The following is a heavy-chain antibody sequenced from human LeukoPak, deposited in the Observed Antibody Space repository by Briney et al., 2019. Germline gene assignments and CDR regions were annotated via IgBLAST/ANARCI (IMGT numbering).Heavy chain of an antibody. D-gene: IGHD1-26*01. CDR1: GFTFSGFW. CDR3: AREVSGSSYFDY. J-gene: IGHJ4*02. CDR2: IKQDGSKK. Sequence: GGSLRLSCAASGFTFSGFWMSWVRQSPGKGLEWVANIKQDGSKKEYVDSVKGRFTISRDNAKNTLYLQMNSLSAEDTAVYYCAREVSGSSYFDYWGQGTQVTVSS. V-gene: IGHV3-7*01.